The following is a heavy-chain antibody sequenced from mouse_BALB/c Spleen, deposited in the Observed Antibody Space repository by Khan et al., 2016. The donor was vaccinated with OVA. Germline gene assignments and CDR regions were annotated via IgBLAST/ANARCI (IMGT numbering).Heavy chain of an antibody. CDR1: GFTFSSFG. CDR2: ISSGSSTI. J-gene: IGHJ1*01. CDR3: ARSGGNFHWYFDV. D-gene: IGHD2-1*01. V-gene: IGHV5-17*02. Sequence: EVKLMESGGGLVQPGGSRKLSCAASGFTFSSFGMHWVRQAPKKGLEWVAYISSGSSTIYYVDTVKGRFTISRDSPKNTLFLQMNSLRSEDTAMYYCARSGGNFHWYFDVWGAGTSVTVSS.